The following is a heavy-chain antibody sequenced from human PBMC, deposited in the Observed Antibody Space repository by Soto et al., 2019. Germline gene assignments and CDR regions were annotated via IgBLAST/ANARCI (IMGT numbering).Heavy chain of an antibody. D-gene: IGHD3-3*01. CDR2: MNPNSGNT. CDR1: GYTFTIYD. Sequence: ASVKGCCKGFGYTFTIYDVNWVGQATGQWLEWMGWMNPNSGNTGYAQNFQGRVTMTRNTSISTAYMELSSLRSEDTAVYYCARGFNGFYDQSDFDYWGQGTLVTVSS. J-gene: IGHJ4*02. CDR3: ARGFNGFYDQSDFDY. V-gene: IGHV1-8*01.